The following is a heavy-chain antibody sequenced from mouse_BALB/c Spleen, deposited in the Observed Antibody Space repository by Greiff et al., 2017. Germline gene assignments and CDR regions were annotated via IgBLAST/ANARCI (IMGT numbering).Heavy chain of an antibody. Sequence: DVMLVESGGGLVKPGGSLKLSCAASGFTFSSYAMSWVRQTPEKRLEWVASISSGGSTYYPDSVMGRFTISSDNARNILYLQMSSLRSEDTAMYYGARGGGNYVRYAMDYWGQGTSVTVSS. CDR1: GFTFSSYA. V-gene: IGHV5-6-5*01. J-gene: IGHJ4*01. D-gene: IGHD2-1*01. CDR3: ARGGGNYVRYAMDY. CDR2: ISSGGST.